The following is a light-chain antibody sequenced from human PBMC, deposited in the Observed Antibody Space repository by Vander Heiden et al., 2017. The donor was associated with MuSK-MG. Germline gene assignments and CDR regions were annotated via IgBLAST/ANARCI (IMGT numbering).Light chain of an antibody. V-gene: IGLV3-21*04. CDR2: YDS. Sequence: SYVLTQPPSVSVAPGETARITCGATSIESKRMHCYHQRPGQAPVALLFYDSDRPSGITGRFSASNSATTATLTISRAEAGDEAVYYCHVGDASSGVLFGGGTKLTVL. CDR3: HVGDASSGVL. J-gene: IGLJ2*01. CDR1: SIESKR.